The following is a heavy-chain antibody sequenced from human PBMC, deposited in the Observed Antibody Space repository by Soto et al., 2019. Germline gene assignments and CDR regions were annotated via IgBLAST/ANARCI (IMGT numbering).Heavy chain of an antibody. CDR1: GGTFSGYY. CDR3: ARGRTYYYGSGRPGEYSEH. Sequence: PSEPLSLTCAVYGGTFSGYYWSWIRQPPGKGLEWIGEINHSGSTNYNPSLKSRVTISVDTSKNQFSLKLSPVAAADTAVYYCARGRTYYYGSGRPGEYSEHWGQGTLVTVSS. D-gene: IGHD3-10*01. J-gene: IGHJ1*01. V-gene: IGHV4-34*01. CDR2: INHSGST.